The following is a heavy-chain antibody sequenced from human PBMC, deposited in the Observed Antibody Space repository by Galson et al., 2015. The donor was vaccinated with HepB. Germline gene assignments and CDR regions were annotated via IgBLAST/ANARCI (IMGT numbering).Heavy chain of an antibody. CDR3: AKKRGNLCANTGAFDF. V-gene: IGHV3-23*01. D-gene: IGHD4/OR15-4a*01. J-gene: IGHJ4*02. Sequence: SLRLSCAASGFTFSSYAMSWVRQAPGKGLEWVSSISGWGGSTYYADSAKGRFTISGDNSKSTVYLQMNSLRADDTAVYYCAKKRGNLCANTGAFDFWGQGSPVTVPS. CDR2: ISGWGGST. CDR1: GFTFSSYA.